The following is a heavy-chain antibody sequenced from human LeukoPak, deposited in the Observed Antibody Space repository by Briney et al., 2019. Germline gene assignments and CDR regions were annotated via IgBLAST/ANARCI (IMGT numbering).Heavy chain of an antibody. CDR1: GGTFSSYA. J-gene: IGHJ4*02. D-gene: IGHD4-17*01. CDR3: ARADGYGGLGFDY. V-gene: IGHV1-69*04. CDR2: IIPILGIA. Sequence: ASVKVSCKASGGTFSSYAISWVRQAPGQGLEWMGRIIPILGIANYAQKFQGRVTITADKSTSTAYMELSSLRSEDTAVYYCARADGYGGLGFDYWGQGTLVTVSS.